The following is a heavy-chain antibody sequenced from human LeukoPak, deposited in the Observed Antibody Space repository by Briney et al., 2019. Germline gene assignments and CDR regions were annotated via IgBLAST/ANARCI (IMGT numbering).Heavy chain of an antibody. V-gene: IGHV3-7*01. CDR2: IKEDGSVK. D-gene: IGHD6-13*01. Sequence: GGSLRLACAASEFTLSNYWLSWVRQAPGKGLEWVANIKEDGSVKNYVASVKGRFTISRDNAKNSLYLQMNSLRAEDTAVYYCAREVPGGSSWFDYWGQGTLVTVSS. J-gene: IGHJ4*02. CDR3: AREVPGGSSWFDY. CDR1: EFTLSNYW.